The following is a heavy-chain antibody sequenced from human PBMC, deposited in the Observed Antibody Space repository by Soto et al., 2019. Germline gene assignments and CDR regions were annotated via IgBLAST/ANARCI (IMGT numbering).Heavy chain of an antibody. CDR1: GHTLTNYD. V-gene: IGHV1-8*01. CDR2: MNPNNGDT. J-gene: IGHJ4*02. CDR3: PTPFFEN. Sequence: ESVKVASKGSGHTLTNYDINWVRQATGQGLEWMGWMNPNNGDTDYAQKFQGRVTMTRNTSISTAYMELNYLRSEDTAVYYSPTPFFENWVQGPLASVSA.